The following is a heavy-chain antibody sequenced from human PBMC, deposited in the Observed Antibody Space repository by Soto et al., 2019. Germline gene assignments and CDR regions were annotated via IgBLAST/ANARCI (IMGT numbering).Heavy chain of an antibody. CDR1: GYTFTGYY. J-gene: IGHJ4*02. CDR3: ARTDYLFSTLTYYFDY. Sequence: ASVKVSCKASGYTFTGYYVNWARQAPGQGLEWMEWINPDNGAPNYAQKFQGRVTLSRDTSINTAYMELSRLTSDDTAMYYCARTDYLFSTLTYYFDYWGQGTLVTVSS. CDR2: INPDNGAP. D-gene: IGHD3-16*01. V-gene: IGHV1-2*02.